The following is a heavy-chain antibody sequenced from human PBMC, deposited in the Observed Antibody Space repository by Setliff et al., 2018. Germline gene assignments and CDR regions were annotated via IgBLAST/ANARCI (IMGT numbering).Heavy chain of an antibody. CDR2: IIPIFDTA. J-gene: IGHJ6*02. Sequence: SVKVSCKASGYTFTSYDINWVRQATGQGLEWMGGIIPIFDTANYAQKFQGRVTITADESTSTAYMELSSLRSEDTAVYYCARGEDIVVVPAGFDDYSNYEDYYYGMDVWGQGTTVTVSS. D-gene: IGHD2-2*01. V-gene: IGHV1-69*13. CDR1: GYTFTSYD. CDR3: ARGEDIVVVPAGFDDYSNYEDYYYGMDV.